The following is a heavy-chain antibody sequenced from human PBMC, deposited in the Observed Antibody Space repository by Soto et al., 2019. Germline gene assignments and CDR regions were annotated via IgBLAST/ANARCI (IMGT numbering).Heavy chain of an antibody. D-gene: IGHD4-17*01. J-gene: IGHJ4*02. CDR2: IYSGGST. CDR3: ARSSMTTVTNDY. Sequence: LXLSCAASVFTVSSNYMSWVRQAPGKGLEWVSVIYSGGSTYYADSVKGRFTISRDNSKNTLYLQMNSLRAEDTAVYYCARSSMTTVTNDYWGQGTLVTVSS. CDR1: VFTVSSNY. V-gene: IGHV3-53*01.